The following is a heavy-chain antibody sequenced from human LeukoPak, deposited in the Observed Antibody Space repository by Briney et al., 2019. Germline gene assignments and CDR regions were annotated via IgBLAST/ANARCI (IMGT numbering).Heavy chain of an antibody. V-gene: IGHV4-4*08. Sequence: KPSETLSLTCTVSGASIRSHYWSWIRQPPGKGLEWIGYIYGSGSTDYNPSLKSRVTISVDTSKNQFSLKLSSVTAADTAVYYCAREGLGSPEIVQYYYYYYGMDVWGQGTTVTVSS. CDR3: AREGLGSPEIVQYYYYYYGMDV. CDR2: IYGSGST. J-gene: IGHJ6*02. CDR1: GASIRSHY. D-gene: IGHD6-19*01.